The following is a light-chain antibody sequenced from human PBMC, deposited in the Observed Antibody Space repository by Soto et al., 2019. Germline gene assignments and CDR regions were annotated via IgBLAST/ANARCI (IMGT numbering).Light chain of an antibody. CDR2: KAS. J-gene: IGKJ2*01. V-gene: IGKV1-5*03. CDR1: QSITSW. CDR3: QQYNNYPYT. Sequence: DIQMTQSPSTLSASVGDRVTIPCRASQSITSWLAWYQQKPGKAPKLLIYKASTLESGVPSRFSGSGSGTEFTLTISSLQPDDFANYYCQQYNNYPYTFGQGTKVDIK.